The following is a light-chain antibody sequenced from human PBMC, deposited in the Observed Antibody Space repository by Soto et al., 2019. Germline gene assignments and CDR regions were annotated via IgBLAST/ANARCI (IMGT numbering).Light chain of an antibody. CDR3: QQYDTSSLT. J-gene: IGKJ4*01. CDR2: GAS. Sequence: EIVLTQSPGTLSLSPGERATLSCRASQSVSSSYLDWYQQKPGQAPRLLIYGASNRATGIPDRFSGSGSGTDFTLTISRLEPEDFAVYYWQQYDTSSLTFGGGTKVEIK. CDR1: QSVSSSY. V-gene: IGKV3-20*01.